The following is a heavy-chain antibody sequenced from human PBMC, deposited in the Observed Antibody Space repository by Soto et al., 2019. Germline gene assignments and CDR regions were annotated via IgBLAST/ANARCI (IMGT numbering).Heavy chain of an antibody. CDR3: ARVGKFDYYYYYGMDV. CDR1: GGSISSYY. V-gene: IGHV4-4*07. J-gene: IGHJ6*02. Sequence: SETLSLTCTVSGGSISSYYWSWIRQPAGKGLEWIGRIYTSGSTNYHPSHKSRVTMSVDTSKNQFSLKLSSVTAADTAVYYCARVGKFDYYYYYGMDVWGQGTTVTVSS. CDR2: IYTSGST. D-gene: IGHD3-16*01.